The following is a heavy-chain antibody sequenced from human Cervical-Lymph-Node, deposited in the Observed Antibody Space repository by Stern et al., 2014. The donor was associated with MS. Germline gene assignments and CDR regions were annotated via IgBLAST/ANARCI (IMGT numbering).Heavy chain of an antibody. Sequence: VQLVESGGGVVQPGRSLRLSCAASGFTFSSSGMHWVRQAPGKGLEWLAIIYYDGSKRYYTDSVTGRFTISGVTSKYTLYMQINSLRAEDTAVYYCAREGGNTAEYFQHGGQGPRVTVSS. V-gene: IGHV3-33*01. D-gene: IGHD4-23*01. CDR2: IYYDGSKR. CDR3: AREGGNTAEYFQH. CDR1: GFTFSSSG. J-gene: IGHJ1*01.